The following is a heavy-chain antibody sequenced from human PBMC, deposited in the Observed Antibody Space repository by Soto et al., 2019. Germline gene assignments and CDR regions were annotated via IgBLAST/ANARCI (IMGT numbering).Heavy chain of an antibody. Sequence: GGSLRLSCSASGFTFNSNWMHWVRQAPGKGLVWVSRINGDGSGTNYADSVKGRFTISRDSAKNTLYLQMNNLRAEDTAVYYCAREVATSFDIWGQGTMVTVSS. D-gene: IGHD5-12*01. CDR3: AREVATSFDI. CDR1: GFTFNSNW. CDR2: INGDGSGT. V-gene: IGHV3-74*01. J-gene: IGHJ3*02.